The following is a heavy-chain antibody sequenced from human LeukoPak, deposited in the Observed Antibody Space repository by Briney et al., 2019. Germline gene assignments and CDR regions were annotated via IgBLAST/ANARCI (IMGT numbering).Heavy chain of an antibody. CDR2: FHYSGST. D-gene: IGHD6-13*01. V-gene: IGHV4-59*01. Sequence: PSETLSLTCTVSGGSISSYYWNWIRQPPGEGLEWIGYFHYSGSTNYNPSLKSRVTISVDTSKNQFSLKLSSVTAADTAVYYCARDLLYSSTDNYYYYYGMDVWGQGTTVTVSS. J-gene: IGHJ6*02. CDR3: ARDLLYSSTDNYYYYYGMDV. CDR1: GGSISSYY.